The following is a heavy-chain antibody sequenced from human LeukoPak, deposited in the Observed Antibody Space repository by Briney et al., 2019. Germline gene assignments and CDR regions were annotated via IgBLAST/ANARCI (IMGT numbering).Heavy chain of an antibody. CDR1: GFPFSSYW. CDR2: IKQDGSKK. J-gene: IGHJ4*02. D-gene: IGHD3-9*01. V-gene: IGHV3-7*04. CDR3: TRVGHIDEGIDY. Sequence: PGGSLRLSCVASGFPFSSYWMTWVRQAPGKGLEWVANIKQDGSKKSYVDSVKGQFTISRDNAKNSLYLQMNSLRAEDTAIYYCTRVGHIDEGIDYWGQGTLVTVSS.